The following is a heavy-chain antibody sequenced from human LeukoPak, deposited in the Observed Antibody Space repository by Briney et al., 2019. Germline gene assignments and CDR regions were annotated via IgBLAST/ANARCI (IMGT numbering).Heavy chain of an antibody. CDR1: GGSFSGYY. Sequence: SETLSLTCAVYGGSFSGYYWSWIRQPPGKGLEWIGEINHSGSTNYNPSLKSRVTISVDTSKNQFSLKLNSMTAADTAVYYCALRDSSGYYPDYWGQGTLVTVSS. D-gene: IGHD3-22*01. CDR2: INHSGST. V-gene: IGHV4-34*01. CDR3: ALRDSSGYYPDY. J-gene: IGHJ4*02.